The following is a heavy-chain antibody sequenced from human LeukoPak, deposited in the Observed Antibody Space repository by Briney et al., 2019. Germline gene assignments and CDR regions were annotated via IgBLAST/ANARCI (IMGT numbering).Heavy chain of an antibody. V-gene: IGHV4-34*01. CDR2: INHSGST. CDR3: ARGRPSNDFWSGYYGAGTYFDY. D-gene: IGHD3-3*01. CDR1: GRSFSGYY. J-gene: IGHJ4*02. Sequence: SETLSLTCAVYGRSFSGYYWGWIRQPPGKGLEWIGEINHSGSTNYNPSLKSRVTISVDTSKNQFSLKLSSVTAADTAVYYCARGRPSNDFWSGYYGAGTYFDYWGQGTLVTVSS.